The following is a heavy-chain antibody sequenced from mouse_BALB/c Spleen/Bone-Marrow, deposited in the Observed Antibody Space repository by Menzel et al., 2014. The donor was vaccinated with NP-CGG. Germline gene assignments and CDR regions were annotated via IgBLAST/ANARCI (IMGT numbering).Heavy chain of an antibody. CDR3: AREVLRDYFDY. CDR2: ISSGGGST. CDR1: GFAFSSYD. D-gene: IGHD1-1*01. Sequence: DVKLVESGGGLVKPGGSLKLSCAASGFAFSSYDMSWVRQTPEKRLVWVAYISSGGGSTYYPDTVKGRFTISRDNAKNTLYLQMSSLKSEDTAMYYCAREVLRDYFDYWGQGTTLTVSS. J-gene: IGHJ2*01. V-gene: IGHV5-12-1*01.